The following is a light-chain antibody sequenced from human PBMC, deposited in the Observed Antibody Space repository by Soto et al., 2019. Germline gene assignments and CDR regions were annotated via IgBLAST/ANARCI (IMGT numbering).Light chain of an antibody. J-gene: IGKJ1*01. CDR3: QRYGSAPR. Sequence: EVELTQSPGTLSLSPGERATLSCRASQSINSDYLAWYQQKAGQAPRLLMYGASNRFTGIPDRFSGVGSGTDFTLTISMLEPEDFPVYYCQRYGSAPRFGQGTKVEIK. CDR1: QSINSDY. V-gene: IGKV3-20*01. CDR2: GAS.